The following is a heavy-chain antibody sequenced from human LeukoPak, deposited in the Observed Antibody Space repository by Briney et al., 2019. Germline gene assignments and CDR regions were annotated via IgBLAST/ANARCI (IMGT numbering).Heavy chain of an antibody. D-gene: IGHD6-13*01. CDR2: LYSGGNS. CDR1: GLTVSSKY. CDR3: ATRGSSWYWFDP. Sequence: GRTLTLSFAGSGLTVSSKYMSWVRKARGKGLERVSVLYSGGNSFYAVSVKGRFTISRDNSKNTLNLQMNSLKVEDTAVYYCATRGSSWYWFDPWGQGTLVTVSS. J-gene: IGHJ5*02. V-gene: IGHV3-66*04.